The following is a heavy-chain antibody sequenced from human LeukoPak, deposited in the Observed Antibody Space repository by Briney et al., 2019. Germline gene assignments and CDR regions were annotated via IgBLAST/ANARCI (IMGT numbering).Heavy chain of an antibody. Sequence: SETLSLTCTVSGGSISSSSYYWGWIRQPPGKGLEWIGSIYYSGSTYYNPSLKSRVTISVDTSKNQFSLKLSSVTAADTAVYYCVRDRQHPSPGYYYYYYMDVWGKGTTVTVSS. CDR1: GGSISSSSYY. V-gene: IGHV4-39*07. CDR3: VRDRQHPSPGYYYYYYMDV. CDR2: IYYSGST. D-gene: IGHD6-13*01. J-gene: IGHJ6*03.